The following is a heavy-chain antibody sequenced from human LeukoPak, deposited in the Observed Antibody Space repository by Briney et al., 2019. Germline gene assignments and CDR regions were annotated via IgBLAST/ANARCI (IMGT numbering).Heavy chain of an antibody. V-gene: IGHV5-51*01. D-gene: IGHD2-15*01. J-gene: IGHJ5*02. Sequence: GESLKISCKGSGYTFTSYWIGWVRQMPGKGREWMGIIYPGDSDTRYSPSFQGQVTISADKSISTAYLQWSSLKASDTAMYYCARPVGYCSGGSCYSFWFDPWGQGTLVTVSS. CDR1: GYTFTSYW. CDR3: ARPVGYCSGGSCYSFWFDP. CDR2: IYPGDSDT.